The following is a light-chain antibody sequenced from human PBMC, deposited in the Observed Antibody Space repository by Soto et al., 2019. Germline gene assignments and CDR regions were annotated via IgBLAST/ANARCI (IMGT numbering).Light chain of an antibody. Sequence: IRVTQSPASLSSSLVDIVTITCRASQSISSYLNWYQQKPGKAPKLLIYAASSLQSGVPSRFSGSGSGTDFTLTISSLQPQDFATYYCQQSYSTPFTFGQGTRLEI. CDR2: AAS. CDR3: QQSYSTPFT. J-gene: IGKJ5*01. V-gene: IGKV1-39*01. CDR1: QSISSY.